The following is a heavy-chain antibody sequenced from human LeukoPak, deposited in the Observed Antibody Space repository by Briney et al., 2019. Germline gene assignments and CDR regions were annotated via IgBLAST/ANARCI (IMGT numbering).Heavy chain of an antibody. D-gene: IGHD3-22*01. J-gene: IGHJ4*02. CDR3: AGLYYYDSSGYLDY. V-gene: IGHV4-59*02. CDR1: GDSVSGYY. CDR2: IHSSGNT. Sequence: SETLSLTCGVSGDSVSGYYWSWIRRPPEKGLEWIGYIHSSGNTNYSPSLKSRLALSVDTSKNQFSLNLNSVTAADTAVYYCAGLYYYDSSGYLDYWGQGTLVTVSS.